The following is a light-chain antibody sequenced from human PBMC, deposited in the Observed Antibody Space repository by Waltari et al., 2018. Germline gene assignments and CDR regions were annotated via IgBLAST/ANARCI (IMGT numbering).Light chain of an antibody. V-gene: IGKV3-20*01. CDR1: QSISKY. CDR3: QHYESLPVT. CDR2: HAS. J-gene: IGKJ1*01. Sequence: EIVLTQSPGTLSLSPGERATPSCRASQSISKYLAWYQQKPGQAHRLLIYHASSRAAGIPDRFSGSGSGTDFSLTISRLEPEDFAVYYCQHYESLPVTFGQGTKVEIK.